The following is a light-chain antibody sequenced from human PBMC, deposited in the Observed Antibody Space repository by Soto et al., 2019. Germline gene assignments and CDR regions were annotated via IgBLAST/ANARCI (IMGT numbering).Light chain of an antibody. CDR3: QSYDTSLSGSYV. CDR1: SSNIGAGYD. CDR2: GNS. Sequence: QSVLTQPPSVSGAPGQSVTISCTGSSSNIGAGYDVHWYRQLPGTAPKLLIYGNSNRPSGVPDRFSGSNPGTSASLAINGLQAGDEADYYCQSYDTSLSGSYVFGTGTKVTVL. J-gene: IGLJ1*01. V-gene: IGLV1-40*01.